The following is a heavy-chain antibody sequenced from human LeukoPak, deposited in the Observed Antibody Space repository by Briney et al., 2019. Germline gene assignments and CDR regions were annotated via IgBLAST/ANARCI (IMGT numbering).Heavy chain of an antibody. D-gene: IGHD3-22*01. Sequence: SETLTLTCTVSGGSIRGYYWSWIRQPPGKGLEWIAHMYYSGSSKYNPYLKSRATISRDTSKNQFSLKLTSVTVADTAVYFCAREGDSSGYYIFDYWGQGTLVTVSS. V-gene: IGHV4-59*01. J-gene: IGHJ4*02. CDR1: GGSIRGYY. CDR3: AREGDSSGYYIFDY. CDR2: MYYSGSS.